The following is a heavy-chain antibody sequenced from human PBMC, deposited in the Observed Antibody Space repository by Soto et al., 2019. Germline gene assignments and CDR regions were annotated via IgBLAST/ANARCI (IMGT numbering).Heavy chain of an antibody. CDR3: ARGQVSVAGKKAARFRFDY. CDR1: GGSFSGYY. D-gene: IGHD6-19*01. V-gene: IGHV4-34*01. Sequence: PSETLSLTCAVYGGSFSGYYWSWIRQPPGKGLEWIGEINHSGSTNYNPSLKSRVTISVDTSKNQFSLKLSPVTAADTAVYYCARGQVSVAGKKAARFRFDYWGQGTLVTVSS. J-gene: IGHJ4*02. CDR2: INHSGST.